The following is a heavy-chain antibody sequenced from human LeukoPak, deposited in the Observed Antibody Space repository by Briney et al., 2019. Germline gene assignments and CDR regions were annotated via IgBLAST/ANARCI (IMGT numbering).Heavy chain of an antibody. V-gene: IGHV3-30-3*01. D-gene: IGHD2-21*02. Sequence: GGSLRLSCAASGFTFSSNAMHWVRQAPGKGPEWVALISYDGSNKYYADSVKGRFTISRDNSKNTLYLQMNSLRPDGTAVYYCVKDEYCGGDCYMYFQYWGQGTLVTVSS. CDR3: VKDEYCGGDCYMYFQY. CDR1: GFTFSSNA. CDR2: ISYDGSNK. J-gene: IGHJ1*01.